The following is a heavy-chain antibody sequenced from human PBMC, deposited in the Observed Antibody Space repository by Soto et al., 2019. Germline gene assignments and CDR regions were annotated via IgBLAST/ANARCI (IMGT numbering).Heavy chain of an antibody. V-gene: IGHV3-53*01. CDR3: ARSSGGDYWHFDL. CDR1: GITVSTNY. Sequence: EVQLVESGGGLIQPGGSLRLSCAASGITVSTNYMSWVRQAPGKGLVWVSVIYSGGATHYADSVKGRFTISRDTSRNTLYLQMNSLRAEDTAVYYCARSSGGDYWHFDLWGRGTLVTVSS. J-gene: IGHJ2*01. CDR2: IYSGGAT. D-gene: IGHD2-15*01.